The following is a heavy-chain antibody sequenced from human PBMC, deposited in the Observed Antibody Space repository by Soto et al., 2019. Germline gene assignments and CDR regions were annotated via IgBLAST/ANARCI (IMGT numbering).Heavy chain of an antibody. CDR1: GGSISSGGYS. CDR3: AGGPGVARNY. D-gene: IGHD2-15*01. CDR2: IYHSGST. J-gene: IGHJ4*02. Sequence: QLQLQESGSGLVKPSQTLSLTCAVSGGSISSGGYSWSWIRQPPGKGLEWIGYIYHSGSTYYNPSLKSRGTATVDRSKNQFSLKLSSVAAADTSVYYWAGGPGVARNYWGQGTLVTVSS. V-gene: IGHV4-30-2*01.